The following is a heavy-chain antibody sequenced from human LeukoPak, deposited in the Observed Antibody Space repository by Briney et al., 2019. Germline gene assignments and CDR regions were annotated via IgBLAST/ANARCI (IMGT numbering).Heavy chain of an antibody. CDR3: ARTATDAFDI. V-gene: IGHV3-21*01. CDR1: GFTFSSYS. J-gene: IGHJ3*02. CDR2: ISSSSSYI. D-gene: IGHD2-21*02. Sequence: PGGSLRLSCAASGFTFSSYSMNWVRQAPGKGLEWVSSISSSSSYIYYAASVKGRFTISRDNAKNTLYLQMNSLRAEDTAVYYCARTATDAFDIWGQGTMVTVSS.